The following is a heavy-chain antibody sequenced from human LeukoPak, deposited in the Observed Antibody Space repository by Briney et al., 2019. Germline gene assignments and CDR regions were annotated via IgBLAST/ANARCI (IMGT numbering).Heavy chain of an antibody. CDR1: GFTFSSYG. Sequence: GGSLRLSCAASGFTFSSYGMHWVRQAPGKGLEYVSAISSNGGSTYYANSVKGRFTISRDNSKNTLYLQMGSLRAEDMAVYYCARGASNAFDIWGQGTMVTVSS. V-gene: IGHV3-64*01. CDR2: ISSNGGST. CDR3: ARGASNAFDI. J-gene: IGHJ3*02.